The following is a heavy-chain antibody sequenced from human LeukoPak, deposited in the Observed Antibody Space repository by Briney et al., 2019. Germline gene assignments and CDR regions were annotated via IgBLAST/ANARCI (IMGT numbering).Heavy chain of an antibody. V-gene: IGHV3-23*01. D-gene: IGHD4-17*01. CDR2: LYGGTTTRT. Sequence: GALRPSCVAPGITFSKNTTSLGRQAPGEGLEGVSGLYGGTTTRTFYAESVKGRFTISRDNSKNTLYLQMNSLRDEDTATYYCAKDVTPDGLWDIDYWGQGTLITVSS. J-gene: IGHJ4*02. CDR1: GITFSKNT. CDR3: AKDVTPDGLWDIDY.